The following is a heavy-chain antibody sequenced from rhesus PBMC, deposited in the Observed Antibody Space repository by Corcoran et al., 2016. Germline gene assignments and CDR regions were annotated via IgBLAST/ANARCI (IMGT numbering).Heavy chain of an antibody. J-gene: IGHJ1*01. CDR2: ISKDDGNT. Sequence: EVQLVASGGVLAQPGGSLRLSFAASGFPFSDSSMDWFRQAPGKGVEWVTRISKDDGNTWYADSVKGRFTVSRENAKNTLYLQMNSLKTEDTAVYYCARDGRYSSSQEYFEFWGQGALVTVSS. V-gene: IGHV3-178*01. CDR1: GFPFSDSS. CDR3: ARDGRYSSSQEYFEF. D-gene: IGHD6-43*01.